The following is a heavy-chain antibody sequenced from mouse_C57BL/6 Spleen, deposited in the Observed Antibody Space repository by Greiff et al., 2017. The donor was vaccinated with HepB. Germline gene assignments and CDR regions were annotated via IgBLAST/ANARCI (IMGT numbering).Heavy chain of an antibody. Sequence: QVQLQQPGAELVKPGASVKLSCKASGYTFTSYWMHWVKQSPGQGLEWIGMIDPNSGSTNYNEKFKSKATLTVDKSSSTAYMQLSSLTSEDSAVYYCARSLNYYGSSYGAMDYWGQGTSVTVSS. V-gene: IGHV1-64*01. CDR2: IDPNSGST. CDR3: ARSLNYYGSSYGAMDY. J-gene: IGHJ4*01. CDR1: GYTFTSYW. D-gene: IGHD1-1*01.